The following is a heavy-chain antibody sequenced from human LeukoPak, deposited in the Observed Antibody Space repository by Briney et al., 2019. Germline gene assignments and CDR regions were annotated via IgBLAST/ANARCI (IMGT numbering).Heavy chain of an antibody. V-gene: IGHV3-30*02. J-gene: IGHJ6*03. Sequence: GGSLRLSCAASGFTFSSYAMTWVRQAPGKGLEWVAYIQYDGSNEQYADSVKGRFSISRDSSKNILYLQMNSLRAEDTAVYYCAKDRCSNGVGCYYYYMDVWGKGTTVTISS. CDR2: IQYDGSNE. CDR1: GFTFSSYA. D-gene: IGHD2-8*01. CDR3: AKDRCSNGVGCYYYYMDV.